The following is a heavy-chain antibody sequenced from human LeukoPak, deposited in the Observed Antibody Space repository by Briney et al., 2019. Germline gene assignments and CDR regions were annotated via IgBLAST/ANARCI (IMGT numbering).Heavy chain of an antibody. J-gene: IGHJ4*02. CDR2: INSDGSTT. CDR3: ARAGNYYFEY. Sequence: GGSLRLSCAASGFTFRTYWMHWVRQTPGQGPVWVSRINSDGSTTNYADSVKGRFTVSRDNAQNTLYLQMSSLRAEDTAVYYCARAGNYYFEYWGQGALVTVSS. CDR1: GFTFRTYW. V-gene: IGHV3-74*01. D-gene: IGHD3-10*01.